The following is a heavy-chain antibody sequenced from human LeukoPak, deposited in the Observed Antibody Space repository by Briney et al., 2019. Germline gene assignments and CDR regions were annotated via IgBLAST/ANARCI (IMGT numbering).Heavy chain of an antibody. D-gene: IGHD5-24*01. J-gene: IGHJ4*02. Sequence: WRSLRLSCAASGFIFSSYGMHWVRQAPGKGLEWVAVIWYDGSSEYYADSVKGRFTISRDNSKNTLYLQMNILRAEDTALYYCARGDGYNHPTFDYWGQGTLVTV. CDR1: GFIFSSYG. CDR2: IWYDGSSE. V-gene: IGHV3-33*01. CDR3: ARGDGYNHPTFDY.